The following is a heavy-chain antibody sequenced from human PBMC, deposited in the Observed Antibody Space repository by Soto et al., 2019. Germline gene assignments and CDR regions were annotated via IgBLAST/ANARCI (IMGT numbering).Heavy chain of an antibody. Sequence: GGSLRLSCAASGFTFSSYAMSWVRQAPGKGLEWVSAISGSGGSTYYADSVKGRFTISRDNSKNTLYLQMNSLRAEDTAVYYCAKGGVDWLLKSFSEFDYWGQGTLVTVSS. D-gene: IGHD3-9*01. CDR2: ISGSGGST. V-gene: IGHV3-23*01. J-gene: IGHJ4*02. CDR1: GFTFSSYA. CDR3: AKGGVDWLLKSFSEFDY.